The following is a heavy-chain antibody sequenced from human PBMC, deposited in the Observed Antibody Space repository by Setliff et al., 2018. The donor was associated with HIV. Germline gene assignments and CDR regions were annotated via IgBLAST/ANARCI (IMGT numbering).Heavy chain of an antibody. CDR2: ISASGGST. Sequence: GGSLRLSCAASGFTFSSYWMHWVRQAPGKGLEWVSIISASGGSTYYADSVKGRFTISRDKSKNTLYLQMNSLRAEDTAFYYCSKEKFTFTVVRGVIDSWGQGTLVTVSS. J-gene: IGHJ4*02. CDR3: SKEKFTFTVVRGVIDS. V-gene: IGHV3-23*01. CDR1: GFTFSSYW. D-gene: IGHD3-10*01.